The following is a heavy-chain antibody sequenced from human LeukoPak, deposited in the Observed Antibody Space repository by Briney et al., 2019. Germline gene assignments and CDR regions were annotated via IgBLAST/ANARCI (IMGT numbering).Heavy chain of an antibody. Sequence: GGSLRLSCAASGFTFSSYGMHWVRQAPGKGLEWVAFIRYDGSNKYYADSVKGRFTISRDNSKNTLFLQMNSLRAEDTAVYYCARGGGQQGNDWYFDLWGRGTLVTVSS. CDR3: ARGGGQQGNDWYFDL. D-gene: IGHD7-27*01. CDR2: IRYDGSNK. CDR1: GFTFSSYG. J-gene: IGHJ2*01. V-gene: IGHV3-30*02.